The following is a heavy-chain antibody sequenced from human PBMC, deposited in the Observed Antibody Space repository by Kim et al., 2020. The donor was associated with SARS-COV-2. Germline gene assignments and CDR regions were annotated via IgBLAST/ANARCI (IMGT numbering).Heavy chain of an antibody. CDR2: IYSRGST. CDR1: GDLISATNYY. D-gene: IGHD6-19*01. CDR3: ARPIMEWLGGAFDY. V-gene: IGHV4-39*01. Sequence: SETLSLTCTVSGDLISATNYYWGWVRQPPGKGPEWMGSIYSRGSTSHDPTLSSRVTISVDTSQNQFSLKLTSVTAADTAVYYCARPIMEWLGGAFDYWGPGILVTVSS. J-gene: IGHJ4*02.